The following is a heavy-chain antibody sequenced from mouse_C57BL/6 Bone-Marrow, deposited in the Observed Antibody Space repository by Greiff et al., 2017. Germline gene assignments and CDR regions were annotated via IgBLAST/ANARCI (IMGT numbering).Heavy chain of an antibody. V-gene: IGHV1-5*01. CDR2: IYPGNSDT. Sequence: VQLQQSGTVLVRPGASVKMSCKTSGYTFTSYWMHWVKQRPGQGLEWIGAIYPGNSDTSYNQKFKGKAKLTAVTSASTAYMELSSLTNEDSAVYYCRRVYDGYYDWYFDVWGTGTTVTVSS. D-gene: IGHD2-3*01. CDR1: GYTFTSYW. J-gene: IGHJ1*03. CDR3: RRVYDGYYDWYFDV.